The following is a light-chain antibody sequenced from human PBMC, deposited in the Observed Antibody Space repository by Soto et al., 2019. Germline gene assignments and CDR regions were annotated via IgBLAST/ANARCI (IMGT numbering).Light chain of an antibody. CDR2: DAS. V-gene: IGKV3-11*01. Sequence: IVLTQSPATLSLSPGERATLSCRASQSVSKNLAWFQQKPGQAPRLLIYDASNRATGFPARFSGSGSGTDFTLTISSLEPEDFAVYYCQQRGNWPFTFGPGTKVDIK. CDR3: QQRGNWPFT. CDR1: QSVSKN. J-gene: IGKJ3*01.